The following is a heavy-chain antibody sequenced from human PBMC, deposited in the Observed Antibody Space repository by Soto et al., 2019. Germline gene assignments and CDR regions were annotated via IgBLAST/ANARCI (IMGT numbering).Heavy chain of an antibody. J-gene: IGHJ5*02. CDR2: IFYSGGT. D-gene: IGHD2-21*01. CDR1: GGSISTSRSY. CDR3: ARQPTTGDTDLWFDP. V-gene: IGHV4-39*01. Sequence: QLQLLESGPGLVKASETLSLTCSVSGGSISTSRSYWAWIRQPPGKVLEWLANIFYSGGTFYNPSLASRVSVSVDTSKNEFSLKLRSVTAADTAVYYCARQPTTGDTDLWFDPWGQGTLVTVSS.